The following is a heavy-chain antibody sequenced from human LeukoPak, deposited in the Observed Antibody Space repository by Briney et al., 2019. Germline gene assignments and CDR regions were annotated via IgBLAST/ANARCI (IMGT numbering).Heavy chain of an antibody. CDR1: GYTFSDYY. CDR3: ARDLPTSSNWELDY. D-gene: IGHD1-1*01. CDR2: INPNSGGT. Sequence: HVASVKVSCKASGYTFSDYYTHWVRQAPGQGLEWMGWINPNSGGTRYAQQFQGRVTMTRDTSIGTVYMELSTLRSDDTAVYYCARDLPTSSNWELDYWGQGTLVTVSS. V-gene: IGHV1-2*02. J-gene: IGHJ4*02.